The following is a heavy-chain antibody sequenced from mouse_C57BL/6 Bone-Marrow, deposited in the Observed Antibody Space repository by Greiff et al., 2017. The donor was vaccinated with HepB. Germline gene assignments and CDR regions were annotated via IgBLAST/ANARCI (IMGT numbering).Heavy chain of an antibody. V-gene: IGHV1-81*01. CDR1: GYTFTSYG. Sequence: VQRVESGAELARPGASVKLSCKASGYTFTSYGISWVKQRTGQGLEWIGEIYPRSGNTYYNEKFKGKATLTADKSSSTAYMELRSLTSEDSAVYFCAREGVPSDYWGQGTSVTVSS. J-gene: IGHJ4*01. CDR3: AREGVPSDY. CDR2: IYPRSGNT.